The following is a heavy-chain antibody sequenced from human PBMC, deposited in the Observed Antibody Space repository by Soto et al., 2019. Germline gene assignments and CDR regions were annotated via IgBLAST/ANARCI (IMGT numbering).Heavy chain of an antibody. CDR3: ARDLGYYDSSGYFDY. D-gene: IGHD3-22*01. CDR1: GFKFGDHY. V-gene: IGHV3-11*01. J-gene: IGHJ4*02. Sequence: PGGSLRLSCAASGFKFGDHYMSWIRQAPGKGLEWVSYISSSDSIVSYADSVKGRFTISRDNAKNSLYLQMNSLRAEDTAVYFCARDLGYYDSSGYFDYWGQGTLVTVSS. CDR2: ISSSDSIV.